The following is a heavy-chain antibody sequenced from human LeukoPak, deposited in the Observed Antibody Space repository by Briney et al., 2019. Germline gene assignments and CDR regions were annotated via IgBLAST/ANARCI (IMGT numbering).Heavy chain of an antibody. CDR1: GGSISSYY. D-gene: IGHD2-15*01. CDR2: IYYSGST. CDR3: ARHGRRYCSGGSCYKNWFDP. V-gene: IGHV4-59*08. Sequence: PSETLSLTCTVSGGSISSYYWSWIRQPPGKGLEWIGYIYYSGSTNYNPSLKSRVTISVDTSKNQFSLKLSSVTAADTAVYYCARHGRRYCSGGSCYKNWFDPWGQGTLVTVSS. J-gene: IGHJ5*02.